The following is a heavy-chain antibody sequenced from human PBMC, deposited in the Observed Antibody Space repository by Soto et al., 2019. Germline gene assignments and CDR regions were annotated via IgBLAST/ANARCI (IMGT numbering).Heavy chain of an antibody. CDR1: GFTFSNAW. CDR3: TTDLWLAAAGGAFDY. Sequence: GGSLRLSCAASGFTFSNAWMSWVRQAPGKGLEWVGRIKSKTDGGTTDYAAPVKGRFTISRDDSKNTQYLQMNSLKTEDTAVYYCTTDLWLAAAGGAFDYWGQATLVTVSS. V-gene: IGHV3-15*01. CDR2: IKSKTDGGTT. D-gene: IGHD6-13*01. J-gene: IGHJ4*02.